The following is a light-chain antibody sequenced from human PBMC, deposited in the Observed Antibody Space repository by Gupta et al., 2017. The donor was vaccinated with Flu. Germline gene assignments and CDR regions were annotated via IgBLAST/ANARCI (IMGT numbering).Light chain of an antibody. Sequence: QSALTQPPYASGSPGQSVTISCTGTSSDVGGYNYVSWYQQHPGKAPKLMIYEVSKRPSGVPDRFSGSKSGNTASLTVSGLQAEDEADYYCSSYAGSNNWGVFGGGTKLTVL. J-gene: IGLJ2*01. CDR3: SSYAGSNNWGV. CDR1: SSDVGGYNY. CDR2: EVS. V-gene: IGLV2-8*01.